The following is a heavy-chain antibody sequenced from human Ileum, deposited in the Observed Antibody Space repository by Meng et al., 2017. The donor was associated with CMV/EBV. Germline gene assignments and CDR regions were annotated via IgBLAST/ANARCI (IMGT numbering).Heavy chain of an antibody. CDR1: YY. D-gene: IGHD2-2*01. CDR2: IYYSGST. J-gene: IGHJ5*02. V-gene: IGHV4-30-4*08. CDR3: ARKLGGYCSSTSCYGGYNWFDP. Sequence: YYWSWIRQRPGKGLEWIGYIYYSGSTYYNPSLTSRVTISVDTSKNQLSLNLSSVTAADTAVYYCARKLGGYCSSTSCYGGYNWFDPWGQGTLVTVSS.